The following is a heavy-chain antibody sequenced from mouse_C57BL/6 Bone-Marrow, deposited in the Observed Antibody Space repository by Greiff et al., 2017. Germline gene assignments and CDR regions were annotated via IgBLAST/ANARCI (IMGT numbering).Heavy chain of an antibody. CDR3: ARGRLRRFDY. CDR1: GYTFTSYW. Sequence: QVQLQQPGAELVKPGASVKLSCNASGYTFTSYWMHWVKQRPGRGLEGIGRIDPNSGGTKYNEQFKSKATMTVDKPASTAYMQLSSLTSEDSAVYYCARGRLRRFDYWGQGTTLTVSS. D-gene: IGHD2-4*01. J-gene: IGHJ2*01. CDR2: IDPNSGGT. V-gene: IGHV1-72*01.